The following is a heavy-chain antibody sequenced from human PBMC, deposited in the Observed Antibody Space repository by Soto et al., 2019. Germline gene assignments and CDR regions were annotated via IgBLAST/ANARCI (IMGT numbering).Heavy chain of an antibody. CDR1: GYTFTSYD. CDR3: ACLRITARPAGFVP. CDR2: MNPNSGIT. Sequence: QVQLVQSGAEVKKPGASVKVSCKASGYTFTSYDINWVRQATGQGLEWMGWMNPNSGITGYAQKFQARVTMTRNTSLSTAYTELNSLRSEDTAVSYCACLRITARPAGFVPWVQGTLVIVSS. V-gene: IGHV1-8*01. J-gene: IGHJ5*02. D-gene: IGHD6-6*01.